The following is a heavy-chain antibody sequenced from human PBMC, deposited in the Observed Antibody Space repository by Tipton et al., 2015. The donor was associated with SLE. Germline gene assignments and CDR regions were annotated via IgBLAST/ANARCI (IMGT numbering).Heavy chain of an antibody. Sequence: SLRLSCSASGFTFSSFAMNWVRQAPGKGLQSVAVIYTGHSTYYADSVKGRFTISRDNSKNTLYLQMNSLRAEDTAVYYCAREEVIMNAFDIWGQGTMVTVSS. CDR2: IYTGHST. D-gene: IGHD3-3*01. J-gene: IGHJ3*02. CDR1: GFTFSSFA. V-gene: IGHV3-23*03. CDR3: AREEVIMNAFDI.